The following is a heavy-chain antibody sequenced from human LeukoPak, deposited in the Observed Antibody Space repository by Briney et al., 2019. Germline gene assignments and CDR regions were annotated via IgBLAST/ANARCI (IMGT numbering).Heavy chain of an antibody. CDR3: ARGLTVGATGVWAFDI. V-gene: IGHV3-66*01. J-gene: IGHJ3*02. D-gene: IGHD1-26*01. CDR1: GFTVSNNY. Sequence: GGSLRLSCAASGFTVSNNYMTWVRQAPGKGLEWVSVMYRVGNNYYAALVKGRFTISRDNFKNALHLQMNSLRVEDTALYYCARGLTVGATGVWAFDIWGQGTMVTVSS. CDR2: MYRVGNN.